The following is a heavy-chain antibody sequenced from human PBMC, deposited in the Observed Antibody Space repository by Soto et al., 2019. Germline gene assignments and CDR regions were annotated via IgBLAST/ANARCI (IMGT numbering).Heavy chain of an antibody. CDR2: INHSGST. J-gene: IGHJ6*02. Sequence: NPSETLSLTCAVYGGSFSGYYWSGVRQPPGKGLEWIGEINHSGSTNYNPSLKSRVTISVDTSKNQFSLKLSSVTAADTAVYYCARVGPFQLTPRGYYYYGMDVWGQGTTVTVSS. CDR3: ARVGPFQLTPRGYYYYGMDV. V-gene: IGHV4-34*01. CDR1: GGSFSGYY. D-gene: IGHD2-2*01.